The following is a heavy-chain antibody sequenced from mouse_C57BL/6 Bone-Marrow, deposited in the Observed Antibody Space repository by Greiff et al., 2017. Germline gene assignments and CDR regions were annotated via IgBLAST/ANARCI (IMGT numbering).Heavy chain of an antibody. V-gene: IGHV5-2*01. CDR1: EYEFPSHD. CDR2: INSDGGST. D-gene: IGHD4-1*01. Sequence: DVHLVESGGGLVQPGESLKLSCESNEYEFPSHDMSWVRKTPEKRLELVAAINSDGGSTYYPDTMERRFIISRDNTKTTLYLQMSSLRSEDTALYYCARRHWVYAMDYWGQGTSVTVSS. CDR3: ARRHWVYAMDY. J-gene: IGHJ4*01.